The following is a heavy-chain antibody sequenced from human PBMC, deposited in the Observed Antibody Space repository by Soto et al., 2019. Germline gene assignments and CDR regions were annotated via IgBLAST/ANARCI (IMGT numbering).Heavy chain of an antibody. CDR3: GRDLTSNANCIDP. CDR2: IYYTGKT. D-gene: IGHD2-2*01. Sequence: SETLSLTCSVSGDYIHVGGYYWTWIRQRPGKGLEWMGYIYYTGKTYYNPSLESRLTMSVGRSKNQFSLRLTSVTAADTAVYFCGRDLTSNANCIDPWGQGTLVTVSS. CDR1: GDYIHVGGYY. J-gene: IGHJ5*02. V-gene: IGHV4-30-4*01.